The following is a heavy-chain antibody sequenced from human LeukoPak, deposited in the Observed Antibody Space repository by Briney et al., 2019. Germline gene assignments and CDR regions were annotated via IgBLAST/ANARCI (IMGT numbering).Heavy chain of an antibody. CDR1: GFTFSSYA. CDR2: VSGSGAHT. Sequence: GGSLRLSCAASGFTFSSYAMTWVRQAPGKGLQWVSAVSGSGAHTYYADSVKGRFTISRDNSKNTLYLQMNSLRAEDTAVYYCARDLYGGPYYFDYWGQGTLVTVSS. D-gene: IGHD2-21*01. V-gene: IGHV3-23*01. J-gene: IGHJ4*02. CDR3: ARDLYGGPYYFDY.